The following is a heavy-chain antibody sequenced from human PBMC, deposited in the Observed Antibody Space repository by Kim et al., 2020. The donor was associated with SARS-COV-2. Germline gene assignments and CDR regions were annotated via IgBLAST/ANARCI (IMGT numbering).Heavy chain of an antibody. D-gene: IGHD5-18*01. CDR3: ARGLSGTAMVYDY. J-gene: IGHJ4*02. Sequence: YAQTFQGRVTITADESTSPAYRELSSLRSDDTAVYYCARGLSGTAMVYDYWGQGTLVTVSS. V-gene: IGHV1-69*01.